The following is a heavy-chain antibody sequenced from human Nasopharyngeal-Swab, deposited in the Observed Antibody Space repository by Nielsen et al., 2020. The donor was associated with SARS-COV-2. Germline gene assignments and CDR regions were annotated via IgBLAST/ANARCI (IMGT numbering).Heavy chain of an antibody. CDR2: IYYSGST. V-gene: IGHV4-39*01. Sequence: SETLSLTCTVSGGSISSSSYYWGWIRQPPGKGLEWIGSIYYSGSTYYNPSLKSRVTISVDTSKTQCSLKLSSGTAADTAVYYCATFDYYDSSWGQGTLVTVSS. J-gene: IGHJ4*02. CDR3: ATFDYYDSS. CDR1: GGSISSSSYY. D-gene: IGHD3-22*01.